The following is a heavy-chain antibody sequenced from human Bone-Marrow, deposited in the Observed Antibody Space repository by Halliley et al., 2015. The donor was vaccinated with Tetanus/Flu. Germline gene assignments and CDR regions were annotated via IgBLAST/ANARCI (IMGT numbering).Heavy chain of an antibody. V-gene: IGHV4-59*01. CDR2: IFYSGST. J-gene: IGHJ4*02. CDR1: GGSISTYY. Sequence: TLSLTCTVSGGSISTYYWSWIRQPPGKGLEWTGYIFYSGSTNYNPSLKSRVTISVDTSKNQFSLKLSSVTAADTAVYYCARDQKEGAPDYWGQGTLVTVSS. CDR3: ARDQKEGAPDY. D-gene: IGHD3-16*01.